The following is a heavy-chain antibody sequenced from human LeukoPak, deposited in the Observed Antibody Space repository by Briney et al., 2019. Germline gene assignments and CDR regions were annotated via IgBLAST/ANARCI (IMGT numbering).Heavy chain of an antibody. J-gene: IGHJ5*02. D-gene: IGHD2-2*01. V-gene: IGHV1-69*13. CDR3: ARSVGYCSSSSCYPWFDP. Sequence: GASVKVSCKASGGTFISYGISWVRQAPGQGLEWMGGNIPIFGTANYAQKFQGRVTITADESTSTAYMDLSSLRSEDTAVYYCARSVGYCSSSSCYPWFDPWGQGTLVTVSS. CDR1: GGTFISYG. CDR2: NIPIFGTA.